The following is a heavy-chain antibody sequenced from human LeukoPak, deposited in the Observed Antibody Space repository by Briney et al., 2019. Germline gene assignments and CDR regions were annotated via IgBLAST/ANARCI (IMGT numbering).Heavy chain of an antibody. CDR2: IRYDGSNK. V-gene: IGHV3-30*02. D-gene: IGHD2-15*01. J-gene: IGHJ4*02. Sequence: GGSLRLSCAASGFTFSGYGMHWVRQAPGKGREWVAFIRYDGSNKYYADSVKGRFTISRDNSKNTLYLQMNSLRAEDTAVYYCAKEEDCSGGSCYSWVYWGQGTLVTVSS. CDR3: AKEEDCSGGSCYSWVY. CDR1: GFTFSGYG.